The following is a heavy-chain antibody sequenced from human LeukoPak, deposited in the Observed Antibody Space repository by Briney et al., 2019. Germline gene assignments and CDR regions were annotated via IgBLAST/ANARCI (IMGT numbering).Heavy chain of an antibody. CDR1: GFTFDDYA. Sequence: GGSLRLSCAASGFTFDDYAMHWVRQAPGKGLEWVSLISWDGGSTYYADSVKGRFTISRDNSKNSLYLQMNSLRAEDTALYYCAKDLRSNERDGGYEYYYGMDVWGQGTTVTVSS. CDR3: AKDLRSNERDGGYEYYYGMDV. CDR2: ISWDGGST. V-gene: IGHV3-43D*03. D-gene: IGHD5-12*01. J-gene: IGHJ6*02.